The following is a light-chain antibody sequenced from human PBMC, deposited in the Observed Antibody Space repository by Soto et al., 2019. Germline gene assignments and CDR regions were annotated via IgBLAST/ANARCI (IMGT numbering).Light chain of an antibody. CDR1: NIGSKG. Sequence: SYELTQPPSMSVAPGETARIPCGGNNIGSKGVHWFQQRSGQAPVLVIYYDTDRPSGIPERFSGSNFGNTATLTISRVAVGDEADYYCQVWDRSTDHVVFGGGTKVTVL. CDR2: YDT. V-gene: IGLV3-21*04. J-gene: IGLJ2*01. CDR3: QVWDRSTDHVV.